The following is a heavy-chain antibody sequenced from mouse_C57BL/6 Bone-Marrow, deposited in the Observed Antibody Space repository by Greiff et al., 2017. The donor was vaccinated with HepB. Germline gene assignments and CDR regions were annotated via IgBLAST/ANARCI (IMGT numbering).Heavy chain of an antibody. CDR2: IHPNSGST. CDR1: GYTFTSYW. V-gene: IGHV1-64*01. J-gene: IGHJ1*03. Sequence: QVQLKQPGAELVKPGASVKLSCKASGYTFTSYWMHWVKQRPGQGLEWIGMIHPNSGSTNYNEKFKSKATLTVDKSSSTAYMQLSSLTSEDSAVYYCARLMVYWYFDVWSTGTTVTVSS. CDR3: ARLMVYWYFDV. D-gene: IGHD1-1*02.